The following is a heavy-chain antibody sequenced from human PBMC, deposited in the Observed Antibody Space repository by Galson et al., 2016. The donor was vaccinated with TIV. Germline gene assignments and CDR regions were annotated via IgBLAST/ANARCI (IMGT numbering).Heavy chain of an antibody. CDR2: INHSGGT. V-gene: IGHV4-34*01. CDR3: GRRKRYSLAYYLDS. D-gene: IGHD5-18*01. J-gene: IGHJ4*02. CDR1: GGSFSGSY. Sequence: SETLSLTCAVYGGSFSGSYWSWIRQPPGKGLEWIGEINHSGGTNYNPSLKIRVTISVDTSKTQFSLKLRSVTAADTAVYYCGRRKRYSLAYYLDSWGQGTLVTVSS.